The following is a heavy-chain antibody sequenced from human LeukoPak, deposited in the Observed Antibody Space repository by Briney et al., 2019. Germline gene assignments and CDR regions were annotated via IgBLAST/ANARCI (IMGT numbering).Heavy chain of an antibody. D-gene: IGHD2-15*01. Sequence: GESLKISCKGSGYSFTRYWIGWVRQMPGKGLEWMWIISPGDSDTRYSPSFQGEVTMSVDMSITTAYLQWNSLTASDTAMYYCARHEVPCSGSGCSSGYVRAFDYWGQGTLVTVSS. CDR3: ARHEVPCSGSGCSSGYVRAFDY. CDR2: ISPGDSDT. J-gene: IGHJ4*02. V-gene: IGHV5-51*01. CDR1: GYSFTRYW.